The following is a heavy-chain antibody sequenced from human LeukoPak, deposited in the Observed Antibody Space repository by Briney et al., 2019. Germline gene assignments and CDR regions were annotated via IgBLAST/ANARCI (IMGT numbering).Heavy chain of an antibody. CDR1: GFTFSSYA. CDR3: AKYHNLYIVVVPARSSYYFDY. D-gene: IGHD2-2*01. J-gene: IGHJ4*02. CDR2: ISGSGGST. Sequence: PGGSLGLSCAASGFTFSSYAMSWVRQAPGKGLEWVSAISGSGGSTYYADSVKGRFTISRDNSKNTLYLQMNSLRAEDTAVYYCAKYHNLYIVVVPARSSYYFDYWGQGTLVTVSS. V-gene: IGHV3-23*01.